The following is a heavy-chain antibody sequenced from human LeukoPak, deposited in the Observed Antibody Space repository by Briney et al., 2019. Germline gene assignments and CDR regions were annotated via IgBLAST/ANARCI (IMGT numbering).Heavy chain of an antibody. CDR3: ARYSGYDWGFDY. CDR1: GFTFSNYG. D-gene: IGHD5-12*01. Sequence: GGSLRLSCAASGFTFSNYGIHWVRQAPGKGLEWVAVMWYDGSNKYYADSVKGRFTISRDNSKNTLYLQMNSLRAEDTAVYYCARYSGYDWGFDYWGQGTLVTVSS. V-gene: IGHV3-33*01. CDR2: MWYDGSNK. J-gene: IGHJ4*02.